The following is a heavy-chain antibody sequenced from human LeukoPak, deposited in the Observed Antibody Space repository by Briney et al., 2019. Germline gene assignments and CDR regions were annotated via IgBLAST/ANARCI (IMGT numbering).Heavy chain of an antibody. V-gene: IGHV1-8*03. CDR2: MNPNGGNT. CDR3: ARGLRVPTRARCYYYYMDV. J-gene: IGHJ6*03. Sequence: ASVKVSCKASGYTFTRYDINWVRQATGQGVEWMGWMNPNGGNTDYAQKFQGRVTITRNTSTRTAYMELSSLRSEDTAVYYCARGLRVPTRARCYYYYMDVWGKGTTVTVSS. D-gene: IGHD4/OR15-4a*01. CDR1: GYTFTRYD.